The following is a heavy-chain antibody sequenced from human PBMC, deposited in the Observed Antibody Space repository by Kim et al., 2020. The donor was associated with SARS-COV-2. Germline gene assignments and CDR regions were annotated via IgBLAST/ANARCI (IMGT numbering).Heavy chain of an antibody. Sequence: SETLSLTCAVYGGSFSGYYWSWIRQPPGKGLEWIGEITHSGSTNYNPSLKSRVTISVDTSKNQFSLKLSSVTAADTAVYYCARGPRKWSQVPAAVPHYYYYYMDVWGKGTTVIVSS. J-gene: IGHJ6*03. CDR1: GGSFSGYY. CDR2: ITHSGST. D-gene: IGHD2-2*01. V-gene: IGHV4-34*01. CDR3: ARGPRKWSQVPAAVPHYYYYYMDV.